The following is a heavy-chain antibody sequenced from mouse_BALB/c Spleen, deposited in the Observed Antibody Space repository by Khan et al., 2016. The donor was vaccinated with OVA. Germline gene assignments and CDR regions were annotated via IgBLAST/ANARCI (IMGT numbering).Heavy chain of an antibody. CDR3: TRGGGGNRFAY. Sequence: QVQLQQSGAELVRPGVSVKISCKGSGYTFTDFTIHWVKQSHAKSLEWIGVISTYYGDATYNQKFKGKATMTVDKTSSTAYMELARLTSEDSAIFYVTRGGGGNRFAYWGQGTLVTVSA. CDR1: GYTFTDFT. J-gene: IGHJ3*01. CDR2: ISTYYGDA. V-gene: IGHV1S137*01.